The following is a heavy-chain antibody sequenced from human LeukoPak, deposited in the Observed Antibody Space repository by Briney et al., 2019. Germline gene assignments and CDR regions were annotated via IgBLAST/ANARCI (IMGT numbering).Heavy chain of an antibody. CDR3: VKEDSSYYFDN. CDR1: GFTFSNYG. Sequence: GRSLRLSCAASGFTFSNYGMHWLRQAPGNGPKGVANVSRDGRSKYYADSVKGRFTTSRDNSKNMLDLQMNSLRAEDTAVYHCVKEDSSYYFDNWGQGTLVTVSS. D-gene: IGHD2-21*01. J-gene: IGHJ4*02. V-gene: IGHV3-30*18. CDR2: VSRDGRSK.